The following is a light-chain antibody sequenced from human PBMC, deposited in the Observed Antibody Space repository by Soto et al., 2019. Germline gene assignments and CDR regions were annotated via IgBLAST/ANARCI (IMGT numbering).Light chain of an antibody. CDR2: DAS. Sequence: DIQMTQSPSSLSASVRDRVTITCRASKTISNYLNWYRQKPGKAPKLLIYDASNLETGVPSRFSGSGSGTDFTFTISSLQPEDIATDYCQALWTFGQGTKVDTK. CDR3: QALWT. V-gene: IGKV1-33*01. CDR1: KTISNY. J-gene: IGKJ1*01.